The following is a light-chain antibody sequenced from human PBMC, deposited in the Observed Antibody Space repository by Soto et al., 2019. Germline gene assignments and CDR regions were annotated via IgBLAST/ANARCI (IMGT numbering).Light chain of an antibody. CDR3: VLYMGSGLSV. CDR2: STN. Sequence: QTVVTQEPSFSVSPGGTVTLTCGLRSGSVSTDYYPSWYQQTPGQAPRTLIYSTNTRSPGVPDRFSGSILGNKAALTITGSQADDECEYYCVLYMGSGLSVFGGGTKLTVL. J-gene: IGLJ3*02. CDR1: SGSVSTDYY. V-gene: IGLV8-61*01.